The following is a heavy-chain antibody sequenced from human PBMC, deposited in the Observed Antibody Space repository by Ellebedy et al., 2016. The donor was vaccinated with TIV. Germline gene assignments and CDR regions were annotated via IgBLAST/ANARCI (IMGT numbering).Heavy chain of an antibody. D-gene: IGHD3-10*01. CDR1: GYSFTSYW. V-gene: IGHV5-10-1*01. CDR3: ARQGLFYGSGSYADY. Sequence: GGSLRLSCKGSGYSFTSYWISWVRQMPGKGLEWMGRIDPSDSYTNYSPSFQGHVTISADKSISTAYLQWSSLKASDTAMYYCARQGLFYGSGSYADYWGQGTLVTVSS. CDR2: IDPSDSYT. J-gene: IGHJ4*02.